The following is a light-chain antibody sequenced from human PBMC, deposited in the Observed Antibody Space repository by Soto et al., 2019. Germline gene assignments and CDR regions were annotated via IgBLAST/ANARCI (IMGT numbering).Light chain of an antibody. J-gene: IGLJ3*02. Sequence: QSVLTQPPSASGTPGQRVTISCSGSRSNIGSNTVNWYRQVPGTAPKLLIYTNTQRPSGVPDRFSGSKSGTSASLAISGLQSEDEADYYCGAWDDSLNGWVFGGGTKLTVL. V-gene: IGLV1-44*01. CDR2: TNT. CDR1: RSNIGSNT. CDR3: GAWDDSLNGWV.